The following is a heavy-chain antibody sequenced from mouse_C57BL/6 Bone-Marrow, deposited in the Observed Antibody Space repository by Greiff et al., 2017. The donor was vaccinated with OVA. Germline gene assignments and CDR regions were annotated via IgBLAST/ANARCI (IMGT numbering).Heavy chain of an antibody. CDR2: NRSKSSNYAT. V-gene: IGHV10-3*01. Sequence: GGGLVQPKGSLKLSCAASGFTFITYAMHWVRQAPGKGLEWVARNRSKSSNYATYYADSVKDRFTISRDESQSMLYLQMNNLKTEDTAMYYCVRAYDLLDWGQGTLVTGSA. CDR1: GFTFITYA. CDR3: VRAYDLLD. J-gene: IGHJ3*01. D-gene: IGHD2-3*01.